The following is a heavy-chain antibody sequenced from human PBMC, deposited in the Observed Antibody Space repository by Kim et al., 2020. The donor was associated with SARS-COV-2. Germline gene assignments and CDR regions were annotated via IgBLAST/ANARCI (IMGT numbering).Heavy chain of an antibody. V-gene: IGHV3-48*01. Sequence: VKGRFTISRDNAKNSLYLQMNSRRAEDTAVYYCARDSCGGDCFYYYYGMDVWGQGTTVTVSS. J-gene: IGHJ6*02. D-gene: IGHD2-21*02. CDR3: ARDSCGGDCFYYYYGMDV.